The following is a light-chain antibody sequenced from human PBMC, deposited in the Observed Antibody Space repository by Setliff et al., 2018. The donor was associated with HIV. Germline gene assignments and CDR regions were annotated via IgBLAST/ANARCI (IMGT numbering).Light chain of an antibody. J-gene: IGLJ3*02. Sequence: QSALTKPTSVSGSPGQSITISCTGTSSDVGGYNYVSWYQNRPGKAPKVVIYGVRNRPSGASNRFSVSMSGNTASLTISGLQAEEEADYYFSSYTSSGTPVFGGGTKFTVL. CDR2: GVR. CDR1: SSDVGGYNY. CDR3: SSYTSSGTPV. V-gene: IGLV2-14*01.